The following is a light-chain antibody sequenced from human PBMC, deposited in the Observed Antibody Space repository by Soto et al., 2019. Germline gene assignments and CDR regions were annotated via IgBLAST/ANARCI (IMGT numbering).Light chain of an antibody. CDR2: GAS. CDR1: RDISNA. CDR3: QQTSALPRT. V-gene: IGKV1-12*01. Sequence: IRLPQSPSPFSASKVDIVTITCRASRDISNALAWYQQTPGKAPKLLLRGASSLHRGVPSRFSGGGAGTEFTLTISSLQPEDFATYYCQQTSALPRTFGQGTRVEIK. J-gene: IGKJ2*01.